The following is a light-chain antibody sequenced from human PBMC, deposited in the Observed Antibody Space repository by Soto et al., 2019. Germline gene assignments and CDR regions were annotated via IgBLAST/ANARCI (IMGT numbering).Light chain of an antibody. J-gene: IGKJ2*01. V-gene: IGKV1-33*01. CDR3: QQSVNLPYT. CDR2: PVS. Sequence: DIQMTQSPSSLSASVGDRVTITCQASQDIIKSLNWYQRKPGTAPKLLIYPVSTLETGVPSRFSGSGSGTQFTFTISGLQPEDIATYYCQQSVNLPYTFGQGTKVEI. CDR1: QDIIKS.